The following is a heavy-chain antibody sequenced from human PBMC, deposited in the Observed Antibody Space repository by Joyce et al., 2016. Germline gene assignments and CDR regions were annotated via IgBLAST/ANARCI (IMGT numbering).Heavy chain of an antibody. CDR3: AKILTATYSSGWFLDY. V-gene: IGHV3-30*18. CDR1: GLTLSNYG. D-gene: IGHD6-25*01. J-gene: IGHJ4*02. CDR2: ISYDGIYK. Sequence: QVQLVESGGGVVQPGRSLRLSCAASGLTLSNYGAHWVRQAPGKGLEWWAVISYDGIYKYYADSVKGRFTISRDNSKNTVCLEMNSLRTEDTAVYYCAKILTATYSSGWFLDYWGQGTLVTVSS.